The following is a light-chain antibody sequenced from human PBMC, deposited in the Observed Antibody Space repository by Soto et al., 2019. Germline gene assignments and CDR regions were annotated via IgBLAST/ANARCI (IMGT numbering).Light chain of an antibody. CDR3: QQRSNWPPLT. CDR2: EES. Sequence: EIVLTQSPATLSLSPGERATLSCRASQSISRYLAWYQQKPGQAPRLLIYEESNRATGIPARFSGSGSGTDFTLTISSLEPEDFAVYYCQQRSNWPPLTFGGGTKVEIK. V-gene: IGKV3-11*01. J-gene: IGKJ4*01. CDR1: QSISRY.